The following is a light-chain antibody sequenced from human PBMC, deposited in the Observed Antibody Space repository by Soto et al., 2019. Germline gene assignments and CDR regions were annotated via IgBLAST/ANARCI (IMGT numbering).Light chain of an antibody. J-gene: IGKJ2*01. CDR3: QQYSSLPHT. Sequence: SVLTQSPGTLSLSPGERATLSCRATQSVTNNYFAWYQQKPGQSPRLLIYGVSSRATDNPDRFSGSGSGTDFTLTISRLEPEDFVVYYCQQYSSLPHTFGQGNKLEVK. CDR2: GVS. V-gene: IGKV3-20*01. CDR1: QSVTNNY.